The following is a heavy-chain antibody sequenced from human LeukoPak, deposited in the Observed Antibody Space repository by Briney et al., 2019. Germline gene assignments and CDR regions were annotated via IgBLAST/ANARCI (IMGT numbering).Heavy chain of an antibody. CDR2: ISSSSSYI. D-gene: IGHD6-13*01. CDR1: EFAVSRNY. CDR3: ARDRDSSFDY. V-gene: IGHV3-21*01. J-gene: IGHJ4*02. Sequence: KPGGSLRLSCTASEFAVSRNYMRWVRQAPGKGLEWVSSISSSSSYIYYADSVKGRFTISRDNAKNSLYLQMNSLRAEDTAVYYCARDRDSSFDYWGQGTLVTVSS.